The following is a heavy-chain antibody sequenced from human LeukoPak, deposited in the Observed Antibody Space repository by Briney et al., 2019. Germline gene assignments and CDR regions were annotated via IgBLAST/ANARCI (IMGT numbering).Heavy chain of an antibody. CDR3: ARDFRGAYSKGDY. J-gene: IGHJ4*02. D-gene: IGHD4-11*01. V-gene: IGHV3-7*01. Sequence: GGSLRLSCAASGFTFSSYWMSWVRQAPGKGLEWVSNIKQDGSEKYYADSVKGRFTISRDNAKNSLYLQMNSLRAEDTAVYYCARDFRGAYSKGDYWGQGTLVTVSS. CDR2: IKQDGSEK. CDR1: GFTFSSYW.